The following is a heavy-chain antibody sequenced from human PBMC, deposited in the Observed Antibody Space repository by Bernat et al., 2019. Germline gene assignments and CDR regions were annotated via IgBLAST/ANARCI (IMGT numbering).Heavy chain of an antibody. CDR3: AGTTVAPGYFDY. CDR1: GGSISSSSYY. J-gene: IGHJ4*02. V-gene: IGHV4-39*01. D-gene: IGHD4-17*01. Sequence: QLQLQESGPGLVKPSETLSLTCTVSGGSISSSSYYWGWIRQPPGKGLEWMGSIYYSGSTYYNPSLKSRVTISVDTSKNQFSLKLSSVTAADTAVYYCAGTTVAPGYFDYWGQGTLVTVSS. CDR2: IYYSGST.